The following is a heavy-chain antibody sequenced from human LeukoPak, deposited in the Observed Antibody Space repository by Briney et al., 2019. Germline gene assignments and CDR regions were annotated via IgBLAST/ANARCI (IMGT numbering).Heavy chain of an antibody. Sequence: ASVKVSCKASGYSFTGYQMHWVRQAPGQGLEWMGWINPNNGDTNYAQKFQGRVAMTRDTSISTAYMELSSLRSEDTAVYYCARDFLHVYYYDSTGYVRGAFDIWGQGTMVTVSS. V-gene: IGHV1-2*02. D-gene: IGHD3-22*01. CDR2: INPNNGDT. J-gene: IGHJ3*02. CDR3: ARDFLHVYYYDSTGYVRGAFDI. CDR1: GYSFTGYQ.